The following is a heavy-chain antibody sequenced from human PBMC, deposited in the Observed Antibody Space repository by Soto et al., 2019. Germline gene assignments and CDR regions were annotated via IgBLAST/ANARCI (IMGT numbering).Heavy chain of an antibody. CDR2: IRSKGYGGTT. CDR3: TRGGGSGDFWSGYYNYYYYYMDV. Sequence: GGSLRLSCTSSGFTFGDYAMSLFRPAPGKGLEWVGFIRSKGYGGTTEYAASVKGRFTISRDDSKSIAYLQMNSLKTEDTAVYYCTRGGGSGDFWSGYYNYYYYYMDVWGKGTTVTVSS. J-gene: IGHJ6*03. CDR1: GFTFGDYA. D-gene: IGHD3-3*01. V-gene: IGHV3-49*03.